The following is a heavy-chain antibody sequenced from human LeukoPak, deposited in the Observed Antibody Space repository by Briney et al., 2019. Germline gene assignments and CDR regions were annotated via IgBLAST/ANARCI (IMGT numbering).Heavy chain of an antibody. D-gene: IGHD3-9*01. Sequence: GGSLRLSCAASGFTFSSYGMHWVRQAPGRGLEWVAVIWYDGSNKYYADSVKGRFTISRDNSKNTLYLQMNSLRAEDTAVYYCARGGDYYDILTGYYSHFDYWGQGTLVTVSS. CDR2: IWYDGSNK. CDR3: ARGGDYYDILTGYYSHFDY. J-gene: IGHJ4*02. V-gene: IGHV3-33*01. CDR1: GFTFSSYG.